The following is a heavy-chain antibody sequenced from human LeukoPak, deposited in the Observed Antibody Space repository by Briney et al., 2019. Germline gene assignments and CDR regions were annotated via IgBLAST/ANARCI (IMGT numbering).Heavy chain of an antibody. CDR1: GFTFGDYA. V-gene: IGHV3-49*03. D-gene: IGHD3-22*01. CDR2: IRSKANGGTT. J-gene: IGHJ4*02. CDR3: TRGWDYYDSSGYCDY. Sequence: QSGGSLRLSCTASGFTFGDYAMSWFRQAPGKGLEWVGFIRSKANGGTTEYAASVKVRFTISRDDSKSIAYLQMNSLKTEDTAVYYCTRGWDYYDSSGYCDYWGQGTLVTVSS.